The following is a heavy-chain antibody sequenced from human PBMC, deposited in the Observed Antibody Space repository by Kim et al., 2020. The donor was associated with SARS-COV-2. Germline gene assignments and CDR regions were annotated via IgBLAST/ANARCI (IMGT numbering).Heavy chain of an antibody. V-gene: IGHV1-2*02. J-gene: IGHJ6*02. CDR1: GYTFSNYY. CDR3: AVADGAVRLNKYYYYGMDV. D-gene: IGHD3-10*01. CDR2: INPDSGVT. Sequence: ASVKVSCKASGYTFSNYYIHWVRQAPGQGLEWMGWINPDSGVTKYKQNFQGRVTMTRDTSIYTAYMELTRLRSDDTAVYYCAVADGAVRLNKYYYYGMDVWGQGTTVTVSS.